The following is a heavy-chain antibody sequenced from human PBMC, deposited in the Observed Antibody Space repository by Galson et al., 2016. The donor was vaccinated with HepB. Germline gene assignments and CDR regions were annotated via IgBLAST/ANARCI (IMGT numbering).Heavy chain of an antibody. CDR1: GFIFSNSV. CDR3: AKASGYSNSWFNY. CDR2: TSTLVDST. V-gene: IGHV3-23*01. J-gene: IGHJ5*01. Sequence: SLRLSCAASGFIFSNSVMRWVRQAPGKGLEWVSVTSTLVDSTYYADSVKGQFTVSRDNSKNTVYLQMNSLRAEDTAVYYCAKASGYSNSWFNYWGQGTLGTVSS. D-gene: IGHD5-12*01.